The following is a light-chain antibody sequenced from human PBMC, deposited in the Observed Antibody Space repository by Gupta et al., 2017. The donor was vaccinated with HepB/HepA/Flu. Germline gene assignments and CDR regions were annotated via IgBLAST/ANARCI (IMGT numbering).Light chain of an antibody. CDR3: SSYTSSTILV. Sequence: QSALTQPASVSGSPGQSITISCTGTSSDIGAYNYVSWYQLHPGKAPKLMIYDVSDWPSGVSNRFSGSKSGNTASLTISGLQAEDEANYFCSSYTSSTILVFGGGTKLTVL. V-gene: IGLV2-14*03. J-gene: IGLJ2*01. CDR1: SSDIGAYNY. CDR2: DVS.